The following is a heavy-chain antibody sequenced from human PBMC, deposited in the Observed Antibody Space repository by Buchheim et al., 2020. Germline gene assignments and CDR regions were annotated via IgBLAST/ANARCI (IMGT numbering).Heavy chain of an antibody. J-gene: IGHJ5*01. CDR2: IFYSGST. V-gene: IGHV4-59*08. Sequence: QVQLQESGPGLVKPSETLSLTCTVSGGSMSRYYWSWMRQSPGKGLEWIGYIFYSGSTNYNPALKSRVTISVDMSNNQLSLKLNSVTAADTAVHYCARHRALGYCSSLNCYSFDPWGQGIL. CDR1: GGSMSRYY. CDR3: ARHRALGYCSSLNCYSFDP. D-gene: IGHD2-2*01.